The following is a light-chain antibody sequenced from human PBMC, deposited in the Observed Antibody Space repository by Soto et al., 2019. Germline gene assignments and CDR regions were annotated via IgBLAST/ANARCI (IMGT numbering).Light chain of an antibody. CDR3: SSYTSSSTPYVV. J-gene: IGLJ2*01. V-gene: IGLV2-14*01. Sequence: QSVLTQPASVSGSPGQSITISCTGTSSDVGGYNDVSWYQQHPGKAPKLMIYDVSNRPSGVSNRFSGSKSGNTASLTISRLQAEDEAAYYCSSYTSSSTPYVVFGGGTKLTVL. CDR2: DVS. CDR1: SSDVGGYND.